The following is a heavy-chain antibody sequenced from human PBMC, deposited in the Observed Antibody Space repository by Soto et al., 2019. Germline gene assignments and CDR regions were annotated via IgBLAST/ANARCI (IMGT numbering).Heavy chain of an antibody. V-gene: IGHV3-23*01. J-gene: IGHJ4*02. D-gene: IGHD4-17*01. CDR1: GFTFSSFA. Sequence: EVQLLESGGGLVQPGGSLRLSCAASGFTFSSFAMTWVRQAPGKGLEWVSYLTGSGDSTYYAYSVKGRFTISRDNSKNTLYLQMNSLRADDTALYYCAKGTAVTTGDMAYWGQGTLVTVSS. CDR3: AKGTAVTTGDMAY. CDR2: LTGSGDST.